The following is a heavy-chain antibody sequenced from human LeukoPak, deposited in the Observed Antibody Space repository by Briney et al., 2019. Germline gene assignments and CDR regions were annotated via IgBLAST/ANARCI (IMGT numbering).Heavy chain of an antibody. J-gene: IGHJ4*02. V-gene: IGHV4-59*01. CDR3: ARGRCRNSGCRPYFDY. Sequence: SETLSLICTVSGDSISNYYWRWIRQPPGKGLEWIGYIYYSESTNYNPSLKSRVTISTDTSKSQFSLNLRSVTAEDTGIYYCARGRCRNSGCRPYFDYWGQGTQVTVSS. D-gene: IGHD2/OR15-2a*01. CDR1: GDSISNYY. CDR2: IYYSEST.